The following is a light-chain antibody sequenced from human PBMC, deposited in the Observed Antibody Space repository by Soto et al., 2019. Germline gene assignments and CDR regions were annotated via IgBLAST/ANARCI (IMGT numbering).Light chain of an antibody. CDR1: QSISTW. Sequence: DIQMTQSPSTLSASVGDRDTITCRASQSISTWLAWYQQKPGKAPKLLIYKASSLESGVPSRFSGSGSGTEFTLTVSSLQPDDFATYYCQQYNTFPMYSFGQGTKLEIK. J-gene: IGKJ2*01. V-gene: IGKV1-5*03. CDR3: QQYNTFPMYS. CDR2: KAS.